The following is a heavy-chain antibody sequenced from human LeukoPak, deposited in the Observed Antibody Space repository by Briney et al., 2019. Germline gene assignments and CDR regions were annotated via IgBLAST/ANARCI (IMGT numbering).Heavy chain of an antibody. CDR2: INPNSGGT. CDR3: ASTPLRFLEWLPSV. CDR1: GYTFTGHY. D-gene: IGHD3-3*01. V-gene: IGHV1-2*02. Sequence: ASVKVSCKASGYTFTGHYMHWVRQAPGQGLEWMGWINPNSGGTNYAQKFQGRVTMTRDTSISTGYMELSSLRSDDTAVYYCASTPLRFLEWLPSVWGQGTLVTVSS. J-gene: IGHJ4*02.